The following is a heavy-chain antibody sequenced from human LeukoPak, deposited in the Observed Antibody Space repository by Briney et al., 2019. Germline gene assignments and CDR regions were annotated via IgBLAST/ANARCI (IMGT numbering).Heavy chain of an antibody. D-gene: IGHD3-10*01. V-gene: IGHV1-24*01. CDR1: GYTLTELS. CDR3: ATEAIVERRGSGTYYNSGAFDI. J-gene: IGHJ3*02. CDR2: FDPENGET. Sequence: ASVKVSCKVSGYTLTELSMHWVRQAPGKGLEWMGGFDPENGETNYAQKFQGRVTMTEDTSTDTAYMELSSLRSEDTASYYCATEAIVERRGSGTYYNSGAFDIWGLGTMVTVSS.